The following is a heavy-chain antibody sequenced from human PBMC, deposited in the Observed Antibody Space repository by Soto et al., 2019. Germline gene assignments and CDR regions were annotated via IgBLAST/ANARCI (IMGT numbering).Heavy chain of an antibody. CDR1: GFTFSSYS. V-gene: IGHV3-21*01. D-gene: IGHD1-26*01. Sequence: EVQLVESGGGLVKPGGSLRLSCAASGFTFSSYSMNWVRQAPGKGLEWVSSISSGSSYIYYAASVKGRFTISRDNPQNSLYLQMNSLRAEDTAVYYCARDGIGHWGATYYFDYWGQGTLVTVSS. CDR2: ISSGSSYI. J-gene: IGHJ4*02. CDR3: ARDGIGHWGATYYFDY.